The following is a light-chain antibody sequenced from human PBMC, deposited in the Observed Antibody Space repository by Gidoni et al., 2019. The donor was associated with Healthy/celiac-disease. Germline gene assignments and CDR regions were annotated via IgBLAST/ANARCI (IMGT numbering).Light chain of an antibody. J-gene: IGKJ4*01. Sequence: EIVLTPSPATLSLSPGERATLSCRASQSVSSYLAWYQQKPGQAPRLLIYDASNRATGIPARCSGSGSGTDVTLTISSLEPEDFAVYYCQQRSNWPLTFGGGTKVEIK. CDR3: QQRSNWPLT. CDR2: DAS. V-gene: IGKV3-11*01. CDR1: QSVSSY.